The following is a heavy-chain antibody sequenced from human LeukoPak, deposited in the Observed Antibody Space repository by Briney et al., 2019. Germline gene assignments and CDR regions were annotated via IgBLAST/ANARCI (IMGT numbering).Heavy chain of an antibody. CDR3: ARDENYYDSSGWSMVGMDV. CDR1: GYTFTSYG. V-gene: IGHV1-18*01. J-gene: IGHJ6*02. D-gene: IGHD3-22*01. Sequence: ASVKVSCKASGYTFTSYGISWVRQAPGQGLEWLGWISDYNGNTNYAQKLQGRVTMTTDTSTSTAYMELRSLRSDDTAVYYCARDENYYDSSGWSMVGMDVWGQGTTVTVSS. CDR2: ISDYNGNT.